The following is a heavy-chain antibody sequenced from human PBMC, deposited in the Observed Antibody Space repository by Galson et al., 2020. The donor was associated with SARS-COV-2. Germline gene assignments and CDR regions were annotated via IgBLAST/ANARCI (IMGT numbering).Heavy chain of an antibody. J-gene: IGHJ5*02. Sequence: SETLSLTCTVSGGSIRSYYWSWIRQPPGKGLEWIGYIYYSGSTTYNPSLKSRVTISVDTSKNQFSLKLSSVTAADTAVYYCARDLPGYYDSSGYHRCWFDPWGQGTLVTVSS. CDR1: GGSIRSYY. CDR2: IYYSGST. CDR3: ARDLPGYYDSSGYHRCWFDP. V-gene: IGHV4-59*01. D-gene: IGHD3-22*01.